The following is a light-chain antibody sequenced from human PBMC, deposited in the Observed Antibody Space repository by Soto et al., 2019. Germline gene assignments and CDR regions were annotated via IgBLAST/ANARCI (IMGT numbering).Light chain of an antibody. CDR1: SSDVGGYNY. J-gene: IGLJ3*02. Sequence: QSALTQPPSASGSPGQSVTISCTGTSSDVGGYNYVSWYQQHPGKAPKLMIYEVSKRPSGVPDRFSGSKSGNTASLTVSGLQAEDEADYYCAVWDDSLNGLWVFGGGTKVTVL. V-gene: IGLV2-8*01. CDR2: EVS. CDR3: AVWDDSLNGLWV.